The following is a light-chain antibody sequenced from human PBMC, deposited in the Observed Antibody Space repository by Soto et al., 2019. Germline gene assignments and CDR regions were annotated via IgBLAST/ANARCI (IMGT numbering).Light chain of an antibody. CDR2: AAS. Sequence: VMTQSPATLSVSPGETATLSCRASQGVSSNLAWYQQKPGQAPRLLIYAASTRATDIPDRFSGSGSGTDFTLTISRLEPEDFAVYYCQQYGSSGTFGQGTKVDIK. CDR1: QGVSSN. J-gene: IGKJ1*01. CDR3: QQYGSSGT. V-gene: IGKV3-20*01.